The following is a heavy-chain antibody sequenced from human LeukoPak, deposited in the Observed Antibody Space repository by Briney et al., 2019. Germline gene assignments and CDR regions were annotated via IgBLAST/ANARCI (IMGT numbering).Heavy chain of an antibody. J-gene: IGHJ4*02. D-gene: IGHD3-3*01. Sequence: SETLSLTCTVSGGSISSYYWSWIRQPPGKGLEWIGYIYYSGSTNNNPSLKSRVTISVDTSKNQFSLRLSSVTAADTAVYYCASTYYDFWSGYYGSYYFDYWGQGTLVTVSS. CDR1: GGSISSYY. V-gene: IGHV4-59*01. CDR2: IYYSGST. CDR3: ASTYYDFWSGYYGSYYFDY.